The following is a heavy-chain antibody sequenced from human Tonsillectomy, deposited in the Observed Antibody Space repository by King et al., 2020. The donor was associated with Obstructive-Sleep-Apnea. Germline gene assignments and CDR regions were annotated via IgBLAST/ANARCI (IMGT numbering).Heavy chain of an antibody. D-gene: IGHD6-13*01. CDR3: AKDKGHGIAAAGTGWFDP. J-gene: IGHJ5*02. Sequence: VQLVESGGGLVQPGRSLRLSCAASGVTFDDYAMHWVRQAPGKGLEWVSGISWNSGSIGYADSLKGRFTISRDKAKNSLYLQMNSLRAEDTALYYCAKDKGHGIAAAGTGWFDPWGQGTLVTVSS. CDR1: GVTFDDYA. V-gene: IGHV3-9*01. CDR2: ISWNSGSI.